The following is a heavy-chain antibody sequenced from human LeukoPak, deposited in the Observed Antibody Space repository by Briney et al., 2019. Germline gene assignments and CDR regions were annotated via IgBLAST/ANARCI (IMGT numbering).Heavy chain of an antibody. Sequence: GGSLRLSCAASGFTFSDYSMNWVRQAPGKGLEWVSYISFSVNTKYYGDSVKGRFTISRDNAKNSLYLHMDSLRAEDTAVYYCARCEDWYFDLWGRGTLVTVSS. V-gene: IGHV3-48*04. CDR1: GFTFSDYS. CDR2: ISFSVNTK. J-gene: IGHJ2*01. CDR3: ARCEDWYFDL.